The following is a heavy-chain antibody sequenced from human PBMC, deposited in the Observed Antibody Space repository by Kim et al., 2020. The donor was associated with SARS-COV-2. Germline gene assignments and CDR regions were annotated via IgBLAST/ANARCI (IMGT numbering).Heavy chain of an antibody. CDR2: INHSGST. J-gene: IGHJ6*02. CDR3: ARGGTFSVTIFGVVIIRPLRDV. D-gene: IGHD3-3*01. Sequence: SETLSHTCAVYGGSFSGYYWSWIHQPPGKGLEWIGEINHSGSTNYNPSLKSRVTISVDTSKNQFSLKLSSVTAADTAVYYCARGGTFSVTIFGVVIIRPLRDVWGQGTTVTVSS. CDR1: GGSFSGYY. V-gene: IGHV4-34*01.